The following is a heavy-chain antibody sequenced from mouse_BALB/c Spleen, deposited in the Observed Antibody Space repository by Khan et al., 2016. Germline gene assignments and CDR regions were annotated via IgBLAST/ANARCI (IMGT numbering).Heavy chain of an antibody. V-gene: IGHV14-3*02. CDR2: IDPAHGNT. Sequence: VQLQQSGADLVKPGASVKLSCTASDFSIKDTYMHWVKQRPEQGLEWIGRIDPAHGNTKYDPKFQGKATITADTSSNTAYLQLSSLTSEDTAVYCCARRGPIYYYGSSYGYWGQGTTLTVSS. D-gene: IGHD1-1*01. J-gene: IGHJ2*01. CDR1: DFSIKDTY. CDR3: ARRGPIYYYGSSYGY.